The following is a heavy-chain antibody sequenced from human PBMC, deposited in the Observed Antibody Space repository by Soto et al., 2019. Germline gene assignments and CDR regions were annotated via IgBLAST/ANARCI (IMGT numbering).Heavy chain of an antibody. Sequence: QVQLVQSGAEVKKPGSSVKVSCKASGGTFSSYTISWVRQAPGQGLEWMGRIIPILGIANYAQKLQGRVTITADNSTSTAYMELSSLSSEDTAVYYCARPYGDGRLDYWGQGTLVTVSS. CDR2: IIPILGIA. D-gene: IGHD4-17*01. CDR3: ARPYGDGRLDY. V-gene: IGHV1-69*02. CDR1: GGTFSSYT. J-gene: IGHJ4*02.